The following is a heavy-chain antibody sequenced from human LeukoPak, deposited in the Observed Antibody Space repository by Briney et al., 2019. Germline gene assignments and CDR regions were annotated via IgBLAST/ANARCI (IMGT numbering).Heavy chain of an antibody. Sequence: PGGSLRLSCAASGFTFSSYAMHWVRQAPGKGLEWVAVISSDGSNKYYADSVKGRFTISRDNSKNTLYLQMNSLRAEDTAVYYCARAVVGARWDAFDVWGQGTMVTASS. J-gene: IGHJ3*01. CDR3: ARAVVGARWDAFDV. V-gene: IGHV3-30-3*01. D-gene: IGHD1-26*01. CDR2: ISSDGSNK. CDR1: GFTFSSYA.